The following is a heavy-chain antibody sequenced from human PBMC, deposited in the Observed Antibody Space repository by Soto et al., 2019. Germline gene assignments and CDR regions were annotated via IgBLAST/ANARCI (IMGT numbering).Heavy chain of an antibody. J-gene: IGHJ4*02. D-gene: IGHD3-3*01. CDR3: ARGRTGRRFPRTAHFDY. CDR2: ISAYNGNT. V-gene: IGHV1-18*04. CDR1: GYTFTSYG. Sequence: QVQLVQSGAEVKKPGASVKVSCKASGYTFTSYGISWVRQAPGQGLEWMGWISAYNGNTNYAQKLQGRVTMTTDTSTRTGYMELRSLRSDDTAVYYCARGRTGRRFPRTAHFDYWGQGTLVTVSS.